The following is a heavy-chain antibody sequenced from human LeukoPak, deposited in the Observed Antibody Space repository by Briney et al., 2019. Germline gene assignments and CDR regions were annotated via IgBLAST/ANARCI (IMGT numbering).Heavy chain of an antibody. CDR2: IIPIFGTA. Sequence: GASVKVSCKASGGTFSSYAISWVRQAPGQGLEWMGRIIPIFGTANYAQKFQGRVTITTDESTSTAYMELSSLRSEDTAVYYCARDVTTYYYYYMDVWGKGTTVTVSS. J-gene: IGHJ6*03. CDR1: GGTFSSYA. D-gene: IGHD4-17*01. V-gene: IGHV1-69*05. CDR3: ARDVTTYYYYYMDV.